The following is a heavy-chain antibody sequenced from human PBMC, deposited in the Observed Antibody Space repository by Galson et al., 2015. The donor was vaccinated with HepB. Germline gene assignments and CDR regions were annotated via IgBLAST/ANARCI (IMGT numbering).Heavy chain of an antibody. Sequence: LSLTCTVSGGSISSSGYYWSWIRQHPGKGLEWIGYIYYSGSTYYNPSLKSRVTISVDTSKNQFSLKLSSVTAADTAVYYCARDLPGGTDAFDIWGQGTMVTVSS. D-gene: IGHD3-10*01. J-gene: IGHJ3*02. V-gene: IGHV4-31*03. CDR2: IYYSGST. CDR3: ARDLPGGTDAFDI. CDR1: GGSISSSGYY.